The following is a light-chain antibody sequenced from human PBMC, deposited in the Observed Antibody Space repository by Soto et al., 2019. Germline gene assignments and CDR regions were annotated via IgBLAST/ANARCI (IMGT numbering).Light chain of an antibody. Sequence: EIVLTQSPATLSSSPGERATVSCMASQRVSSYLAWYQQKPGQAPRLLIYDVSNRATGIPARFSGSGSGTDFTLTISSLEPEDFAVYYCLQRSNWSWTFGQGTKVDI. CDR1: QRVSSY. V-gene: IGKV3-11*01. CDR2: DVS. CDR3: LQRSNWSWT. J-gene: IGKJ1*01.